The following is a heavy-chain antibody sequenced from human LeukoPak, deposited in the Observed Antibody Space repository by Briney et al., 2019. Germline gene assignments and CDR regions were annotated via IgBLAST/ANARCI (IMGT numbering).Heavy chain of an antibody. V-gene: IGHV3-48*03. CDR1: GFTFSSYE. CDR2: ISSSGTTV. J-gene: IGHJ4*02. D-gene: IGHD1-26*01. CDR3: ARVSRGSYDLDY. Sequence: PGGSLRLSCAASGFTFSSYEMNWVRQAPGKGLEWVSYISSSGTTVHYAESVKGRVTISRDNAKGSLYLQMNILRVEDTAVYYCARVSRGSYDLDYWGQGTLVTVSS.